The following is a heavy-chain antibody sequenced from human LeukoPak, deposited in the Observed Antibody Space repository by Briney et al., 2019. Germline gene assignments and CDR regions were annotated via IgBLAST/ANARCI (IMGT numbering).Heavy chain of an antibody. Sequence: GGSLRLSCAASGFTFSSYSMNWVRQAPGKGLEWVSYISSSGSTIYYADSVKGRFTISRDNAKNSLYLQMNSLRAEDTAVYYCARDAGDRGYCSSTSCSFWYYYGMDVWGQGTTVTVSS. V-gene: IGHV3-48*04. D-gene: IGHD2-2*01. CDR2: ISSSGSTI. CDR1: GFTFSSYS. CDR3: ARDAGDRGYCSSTSCSFWYYYGMDV. J-gene: IGHJ6*02.